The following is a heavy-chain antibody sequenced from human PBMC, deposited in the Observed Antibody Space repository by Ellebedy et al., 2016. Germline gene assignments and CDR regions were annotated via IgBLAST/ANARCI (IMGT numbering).Heavy chain of an antibody. CDR1: GFTFSSYS. Sequence: GESLKISXAASGFTFSSYSMNWVRQAPGKGLEWVSSISSSSSYIYYADSVKGRFTISRDNAKNSLYLQMNSLRAEDTAVYYCARGGYDILTGYFPGNPGYWGQGTLVTVSS. CDR2: ISSSSSYI. V-gene: IGHV3-21*01. CDR3: ARGGYDILTGYFPGNPGY. J-gene: IGHJ4*02. D-gene: IGHD3-9*01.